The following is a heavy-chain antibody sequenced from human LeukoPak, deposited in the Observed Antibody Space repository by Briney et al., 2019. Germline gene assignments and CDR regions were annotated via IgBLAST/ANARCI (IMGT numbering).Heavy chain of an antibody. D-gene: IGHD3-3*01. CDR2: INHSGST. CDR3: AGAPSRSGYYA. Sequence: PESLSLTCAVYGGSFSSYYWSWIRQPPGKGREWIWEINHSGSTTYNPSPKTGAPISVDTSQNQISLKLSSVTAADPAVYDCAGAPSRSGYYAWGQGTLVTVSS. CDR1: GGSFSSYY. J-gene: IGHJ4*02. V-gene: IGHV4-34*01.